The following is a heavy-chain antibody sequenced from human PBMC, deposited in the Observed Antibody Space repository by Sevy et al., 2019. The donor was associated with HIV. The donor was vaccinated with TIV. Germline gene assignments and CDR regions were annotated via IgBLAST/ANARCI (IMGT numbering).Heavy chain of an antibody. CDR2: ISSRSSYI. J-gene: IGHJ4*02. D-gene: IGHD3-16*01. CDR1: GFTFSSNT. CDR3: AKIPVWDEGSSPIDY. V-gene: IGHV3-21*01. Sequence: GGSLRLSCAASGFTFSSNTMNWVRQAPGKGLEWVSSISSRSSYIYYTDSVKGRFITSRDDAKNSLYLDMHSLRVEDTAVYYCAKIPVWDEGSSPIDYWGQGTLVTVSS.